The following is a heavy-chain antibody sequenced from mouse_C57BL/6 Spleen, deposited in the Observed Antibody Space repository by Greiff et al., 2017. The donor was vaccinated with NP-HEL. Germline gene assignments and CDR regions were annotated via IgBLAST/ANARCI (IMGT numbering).Heavy chain of an antibody. CDR3: AGYGLSRAWFAY. CDR1: GYAFSSYW. CDR2: IYPGDGGT. Sequence: VQLQQSGAELVKPGASVKISCKASGYAFSSYWMNWVKQRPGKGLEWIGQIYPGDGGTNYNGKFKGKATLTADKSSSTAYLQLSSLTSGDVAVYVCAGYGLSRAWFAYWGQGTLVTVSA. J-gene: IGHJ3*01. D-gene: IGHD1-1*01. V-gene: IGHV1-80*01.